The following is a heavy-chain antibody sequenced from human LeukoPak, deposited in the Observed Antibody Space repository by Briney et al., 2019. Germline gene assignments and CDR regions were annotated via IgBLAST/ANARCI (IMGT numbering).Heavy chain of an antibody. V-gene: IGHV3-73*01. CDR3: TTHYYDSSGYYPALRDY. D-gene: IGHD3-22*01. CDR1: GFTFSGSA. J-gene: IGHJ4*02. Sequence: PGGSLRLSCAASGFTFSGSAMHWVRQASGKGLEWVGRIRSKANSYATAYAASVKGRFTISRDDSKNTAYLQMNSLKTEDTAVYYCTTHYYDSSGYYPALRDYWGQGTLVTVPS. CDR2: IRSKANSYAT.